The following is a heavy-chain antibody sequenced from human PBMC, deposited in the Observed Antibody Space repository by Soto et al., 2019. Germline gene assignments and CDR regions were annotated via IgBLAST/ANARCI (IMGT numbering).Heavy chain of an antibody. J-gene: IGHJ4*02. V-gene: IGHV4-39*01. CDR3: ARPRRSGSYHEIDY. Sequence: SETLSLTCTVSGGSISSSSYYWGWIRQSPGKGLEWIGSIYYSGSTYYNPSLKSRVTISVDTSKNQFSLKLSSVTAADTAVYYCARPRRSGSYHEIDYWGQGTLVTVSS. CDR2: IYYSGST. CDR1: GGSISSSSYY. D-gene: IGHD1-26*01.